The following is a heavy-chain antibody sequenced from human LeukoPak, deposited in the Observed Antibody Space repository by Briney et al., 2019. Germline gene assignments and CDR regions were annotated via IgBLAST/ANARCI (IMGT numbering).Heavy chain of an antibody. J-gene: IGHJ1*01. CDR3: ARDYRYYYDSSGPEYFQH. D-gene: IGHD3-22*01. Sequence: ASVKVSCKASGYTFTSYGISWVRQAPGQGLEWMGWISAYNGNTNYAQKLQGRVTMTTDTSTSTAYMELRSLRSDDTAVYYCARDYRYYYDSSGPEYFQHWGQGTLVTVSS. CDR1: GYTFTSYG. CDR2: ISAYNGNT. V-gene: IGHV1-18*01.